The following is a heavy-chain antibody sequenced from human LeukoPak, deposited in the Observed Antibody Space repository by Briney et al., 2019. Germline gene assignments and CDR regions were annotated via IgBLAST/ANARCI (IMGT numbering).Heavy chain of an antibody. D-gene: IGHD3-10*01. CDR1: GGSISSGDYY. V-gene: IGHV4-30-4*08. J-gene: IGHJ4*02. Sequence: SETLSLTCTVSGGSISSGDYYWSRIRQPPGKGLEWIGYIYYSGSTYYNPSLKSRVTISVDTSKNQFSLKLSSVTAADTAVYYCARASFAPGGGDYWGQGTLVTVSS. CDR2: IYYSGST. CDR3: ARASFAPGGGDY.